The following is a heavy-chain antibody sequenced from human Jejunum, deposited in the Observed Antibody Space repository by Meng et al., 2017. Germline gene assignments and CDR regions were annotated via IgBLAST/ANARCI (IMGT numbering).Heavy chain of an antibody. J-gene: IGHJ4*02. D-gene: IGHD5-12*01. CDR1: HYTFTSYG. Sequence: QVQLVQAGAEVKKPGASVKVSCKASHYTFTSYGVSWVRQAPGQGLEWMGWINTYNGDTNYAQNVQGRVTMTTDISTSTAYMELRSLRSDDTAVYYCARIQVGFSGYHYVSSFDYWGQGTLVTVSS. CDR3: ARIQVGFSGYHYVSSFDY. V-gene: IGHV1-18*01. CDR2: INTYNGDT.